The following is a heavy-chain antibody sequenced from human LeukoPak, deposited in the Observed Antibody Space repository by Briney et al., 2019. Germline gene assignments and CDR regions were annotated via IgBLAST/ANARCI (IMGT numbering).Heavy chain of an antibody. V-gene: IGHV3-21*01. D-gene: IGHD3-10*01. CDR1: GFTFSSYE. J-gene: IGHJ4*02. Sequence: GGSLRLSCAASGFTFSSYEMNWVRQAPGKGLEWVSSISSRSDYIYYADSVKGRFTISRDDAKNSLYLQMNSLRAEDTAVYYCARLPELPGFGDYWGPGTLVTVSS. CDR2: ISSRSDYI. CDR3: ARLPELPGFGDY.